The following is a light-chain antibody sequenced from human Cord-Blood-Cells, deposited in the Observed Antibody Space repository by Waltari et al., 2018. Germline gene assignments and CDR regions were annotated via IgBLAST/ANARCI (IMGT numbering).Light chain of an antibody. V-gene: IGKV3-20*01. CDR2: GAS. CDR3: QQYGSSPIT. J-gene: IGKJ5*01. CDR1: QSVSSSY. Sequence: EIVLTQSPGTLSLSPGERATLSCRASQSVSSSYLAWYQQKPGQAPRLLIYGASSRATGIPDRVSGSGSGTEFTLTISRLEPEDCAVYYCQQYGSSPITFGQGTRLEIK.